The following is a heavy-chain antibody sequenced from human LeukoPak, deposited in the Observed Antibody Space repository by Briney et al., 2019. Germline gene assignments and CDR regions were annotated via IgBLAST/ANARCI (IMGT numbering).Heavy chain of an antibody. CDR2: ISYDGSNK. J-gene: IGHJ4*02. CDR1: GFTFSRYA. Sequence: GGSLRLSCAASGFTFSRYAMHWVRQAPGKGLEWVAVISYDGSNKFYADSVKGRFTLSRDNSKNTLYLQMNSLRIEDTAVYYCGRGSVGFGELSYWGQGTLVTVSS. V-gene: IGHV3-30-3*01. D-gene: IGHD3-10*01. CDR3: GRGSVGFGELSY.